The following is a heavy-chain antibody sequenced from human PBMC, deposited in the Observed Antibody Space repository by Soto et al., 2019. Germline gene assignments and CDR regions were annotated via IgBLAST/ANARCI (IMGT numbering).Heavy chain of an antibody. CDR3: ARERGGSLYYYYYGMDV. Sequence: SETLSLTCTVSGGSISSGSYYWNWIRQPPGRGLEWIGYIYYSGSTNYNPSLNSRVTISVDTSKSQLSLKLSSVTAADTAVYYCARERGGSLYYYYYGMDVWGQGTTVTVSS. J-gene: IGHJ6*02. V-gene: IGHV4-61*01. CDR1: GGSISSGSYY. CDR2: IYYSGST.